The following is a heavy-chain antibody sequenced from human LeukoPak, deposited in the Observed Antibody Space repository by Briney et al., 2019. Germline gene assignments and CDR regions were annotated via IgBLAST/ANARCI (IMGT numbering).Heavy chain of an antibody. CDR2: IHDDGIVT. J-gene: IGHJ5*02. CDR3: AKDGKYSGLLGNWFDP. V-gene: IGHV3-7*03. CDR1: GFTFTAYA. D-gene: IGHD5-12*01. Sequence: GGSLRLSCAASGFTFTAYAMSWFRQTPEKGLEWVANIHDDGIVTHYVDSVKGRFTISRDNAKNSLYLHMNSLRAEDTALYYCAKDGKYSGLLGNWFDPWGQGTLVTVSS.